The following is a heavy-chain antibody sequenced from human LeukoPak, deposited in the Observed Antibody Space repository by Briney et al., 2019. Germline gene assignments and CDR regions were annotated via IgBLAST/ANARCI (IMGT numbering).Heavy chain of an antibody. V-gene: IGHV4-59*01. D-gene: IGHD5-12*01. J-gene: IGHJ4*02. Sequence: KASETLSLTCTVSGGSIGTYSWAWVRQPPGRGLEWIGYIHYSETTNYNPSLKSRVTISVDTSKNQFSLKLSSVTAADTAVYYCARVDYSGYDLYFDYWGQGTLVTVSS. CDR1: GGSIGTYS. CDR2: IHYSETT. CDR3: ARVDYSGYDLYFDY.